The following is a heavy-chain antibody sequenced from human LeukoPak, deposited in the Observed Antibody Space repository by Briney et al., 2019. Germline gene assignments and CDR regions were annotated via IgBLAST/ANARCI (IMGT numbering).Heavy chain of an antibody. CDR3: ASYSYYYDSSGYFDY. D-gene: IGHD3-22*01. J-gene: IGHJ4*02. CDR2: IYYTGST. V-gene: IGHV4-39*07. CDR1: GGSFSTSSYY. Sequence: SETLSLTCTVSGGSFSTSSYYWGWIRQPPGTGLEWIGGIYYTGSTNYNPSLKSRVTISVDTSKNQFSLKLSSVTAADTAVYYCASYSYYYDSSGYFDYWGQGTLVTVSS.